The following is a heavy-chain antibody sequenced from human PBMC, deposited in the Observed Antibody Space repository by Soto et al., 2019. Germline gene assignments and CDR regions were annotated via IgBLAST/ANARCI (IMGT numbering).Heavy chain of an antibody. V-gene: IGHV4-59*01. CDR2: IYYIGST. Sequence: SETLSLTCTVSGGSISSYYWSWIRQPPGKGLEWIGYIYYIGSTNYNPSLKSRITISVDTSKNQFSLKLSSVTAADTAVYYCARGLRRQLLNWFDPWGQGTLVTVSS. J-gene: IGHJ5*02. CDR1: GGSISSYY. CDR3: ARGLRRQLLNWFDP. D-gene: IGHD2-2*01.